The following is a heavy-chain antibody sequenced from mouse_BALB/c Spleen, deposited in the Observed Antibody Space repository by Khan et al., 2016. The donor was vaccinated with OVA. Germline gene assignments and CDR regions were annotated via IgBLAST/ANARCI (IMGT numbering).Heavy chain of an antibody. CDR2: IYYSGIF. Sequence: EVQLVESGPGLVKPSQTVSLTCTVTGISITTRNYRWSWIRPFPGHKLEWIGYIYYSGIFTYNLSPTIRATITRATSKNQFFLEMNYLTAEDTATYYCAREEYYGYWYLDVWGEGTTVTVSS. V-gene: IGHV3-5*02. CDR3: AREEYYGYWYLDV. CDR1: GISITTRNYR. J-gene: IGHJ1*01. D-gene: IGHD1-1*01.